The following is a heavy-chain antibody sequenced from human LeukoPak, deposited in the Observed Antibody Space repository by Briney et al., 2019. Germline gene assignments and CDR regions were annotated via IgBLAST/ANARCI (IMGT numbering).Heavy chain of an antibody. CDR2: IIPIFGTA. CDR1: GGTFSSYA. Sequence: ASVKVSCKASGGTFSSYAISWVRQAPGQGLEWMGGIIPIFGTANYAQKFQGRVTITADESTSTAYMELSSLRSEDTAVYYWVGYCSSTCCSEDAAFDIWGQGTMVTVSS. D-gene: IGHD2-2*01. V-gene: IGHV1-69*13. CDR3: VGYCSSTCCSEDAAFDI. J-gene: IGHJ3*02.